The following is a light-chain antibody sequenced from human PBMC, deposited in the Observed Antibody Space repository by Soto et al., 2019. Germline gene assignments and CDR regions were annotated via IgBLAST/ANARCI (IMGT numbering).Light chain of an antibody. CDR1: QGIGNS. Sequence: DIQMTQSPSSLSASVGDRVTITCRPSQGIGNSLAWYQQKPGTVPKLLIHTASTLQSVVPSRFSGSGSGKDFTLTISSLQPEDVATYFFQKYDSAPTFGPGPKVDIK. J-gene: IGKJ1*01. CDR3: QKYDSAPT. CDR2: TAS. V-gene: IGKV1-27*01.